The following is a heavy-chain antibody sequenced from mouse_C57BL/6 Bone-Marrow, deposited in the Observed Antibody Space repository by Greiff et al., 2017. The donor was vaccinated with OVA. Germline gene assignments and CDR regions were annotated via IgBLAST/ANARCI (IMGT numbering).Heavy chain of an antibody. J-gene: IGHJ2*01. V-gene: IGHV1-54*01. CDR2: INPGSGGT. Sequence: VQGVESGAELVRPGTSVKVSCKASGYAFTNYLIEWVKQRPGQGLEWIGVINPGSGGTNYNEKFKGKATLTADKSSSTAYMQLSSLTSEDSAVYFCARRGTGYWGQGTTLTVSS. CDR1: GYAFTNYL. D-gene: IGHD2-14*01. CDR3: ARRGTGY.